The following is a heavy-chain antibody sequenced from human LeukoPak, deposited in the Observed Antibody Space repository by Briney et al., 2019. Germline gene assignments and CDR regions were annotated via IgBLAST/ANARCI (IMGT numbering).Heavy chain of an antibody. Sequence: SVKVSCKASGGTFICNSITWVRQAPGQGREWMGGFIPILNTTNYAQDFQGRVTLTADKSTSTAYMELMSLGSEDTAVYYCARETRDSNWNSVAYLAHWGQGTLVTVSS. CDR3: ARETRDSNWNSVAYLAH. D-gene: IGHD1-7*01. J-gene: IGHJ4*02. CDR2: FIPILNTT. V-gene: IGHV1-69*06. CDR1: GGTFICNS.